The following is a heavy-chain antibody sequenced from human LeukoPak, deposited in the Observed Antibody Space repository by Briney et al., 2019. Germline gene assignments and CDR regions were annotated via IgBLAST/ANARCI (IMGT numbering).Heavy chain of an antibody. J-gene: IGHJ4*02. CDR3: ARGSSGYDYYFDY. CDR1: GFTFSSYS. Sequence: GGSLRLSCAASGFTFSSYSMNWVRQAPGKGLEWVSSISSSSSYIYYADSVKGRFTISRDNAKNSLYLQMNSLRAEDTAVYYCARGSSGYDYYFDYWGQGTLVTVSS. D-gene: IGHD5-12*01. CDR2: ISSSSSYI. V-gene: IGHV3-21*01.